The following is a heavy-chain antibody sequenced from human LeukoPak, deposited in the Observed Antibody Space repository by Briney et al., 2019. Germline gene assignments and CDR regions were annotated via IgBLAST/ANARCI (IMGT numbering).Heavy chain of an antibody. V-gene: IGHV4-30-4*08. D-gene: IGHD2-15*01. Sequence: SQTLSLTCTVSGGSISSGDYYWSWIRQPPGKGLEWIGYIYYSGSTYYNPSLKSRVTISVDTSKNHFSLKLSSVTAADTAVYYCARAAEAAGHSQFDYWGQGTLVTVSS. CDR3: ARAAEAAGHSQFDY. CDR2: IYYSGST. CDR1: GGSISSGDYY. J-gene: IGHJ4*02.